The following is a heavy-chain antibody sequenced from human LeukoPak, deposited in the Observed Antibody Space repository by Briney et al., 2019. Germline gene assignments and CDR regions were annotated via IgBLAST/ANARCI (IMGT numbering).Heavy chain of an antibody. CDR3: ARGGYMIVVAPLSY. CDR1: GGTFSSYA. Sequence: ASVKVSCKASGGTFSSYAISWVRQAPGQGLEWMGMINPSGASTSYAQKFQGRVTMTSDTSTSTVYMELSSLRSEDTALYYCARGGYMIVVAPLSYWGQGTLVTVSS. D-gene: IGHD3-22*01. CDR2: INPSGAST. V-gene: IGHV1-46*01. J-gene: IGHJ4*02.